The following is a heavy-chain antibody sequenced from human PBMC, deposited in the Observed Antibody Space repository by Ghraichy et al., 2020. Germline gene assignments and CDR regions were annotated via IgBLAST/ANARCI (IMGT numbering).Heavy chain of an antibody. CDR2: IYYSGST. D-gene: IGHD3-3*01. V-gene: IGHV4-39*01. CDR1: GGSISSSSYY. Sequence: SETLSLTCTVSGGSISSSSYYWGWIRQPPGKGLEWIGSIYYSGSTYYNPSLKSRVTISVDTSKNQFSLKLSSVTAADTAVYYCARSYYDFWRDLSDWYFDLWGRGTLVTVSS. CDR3: ARSYYDFWRDLSDWYFDL. J-gene: IGHJ2*01.